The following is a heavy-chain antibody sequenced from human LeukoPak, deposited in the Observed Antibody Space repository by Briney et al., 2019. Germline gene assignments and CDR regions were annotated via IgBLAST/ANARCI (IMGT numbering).Heavy chain of an antibody. V-gene: IGHV3-33*01. J-gene: IGHJ4*02. CDR2: IWYDGSNK. Sequence: GRSLRLSRAASGFTFSSYGMHWVRQAPGKGLEWVAVIWYDGSNKYYADSVKGRFTISRDNSKNTLYLQMNSLRAEDTAVYYCARGRVFLDYWGQGTLVTVSS. CDR1: GFTFSSYG. CDR3: ARGRVFLDY.